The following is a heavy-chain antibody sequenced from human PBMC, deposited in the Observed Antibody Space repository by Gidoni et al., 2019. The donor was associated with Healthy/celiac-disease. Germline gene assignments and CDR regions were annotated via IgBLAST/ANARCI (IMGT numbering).Heavy chain of an antibody. J-gene: IGHJ4*02. CDR3: AREGGYSSTQYYFDY. V-gene: IGHV3-30*04. CDR1: GFTFSSYA. D-gene: IGHD6-13*01. CDR2: ISYDGSNK. Sequence: QVQLVESGGGVVQPGRSLRLSCAASGFTFSSYAMHWVRQAPGKGLEWVAVISYDGSNKYYADSVKGRFTISRDNSKNTLYLQMNSLRAEDTAVYYCAREGGYSSTQYYFDYWGQGTLVTVSS.